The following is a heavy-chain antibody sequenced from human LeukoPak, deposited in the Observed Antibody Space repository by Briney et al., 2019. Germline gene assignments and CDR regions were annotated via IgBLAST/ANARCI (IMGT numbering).Heavy chain of an antibody. D-gene: IGHD6-19*01. CDR3: AKDSSRFFFSSGTK. Sequence: GGSLRLSCAASGFTFSSYAMSWVRQAPGKGLEWVSAISGSGGSTYYADSVKGRFTISRDNSKNTLYLQMNSLRAEDTAVYYCAKDSSRFFFSSGTKWGQGTLVTVSS. CDR1: GFTFSSYA. J-gene: IGHJ4*02. CDR2: ISGSGGST. V-gene: IGHV3-23*01.